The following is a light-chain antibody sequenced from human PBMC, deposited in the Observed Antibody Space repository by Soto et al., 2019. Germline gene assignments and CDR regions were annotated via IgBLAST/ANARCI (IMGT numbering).Light chain of an antibody. V-gene: IGKV4-1*01. J-gene: IGKJ1*01. Sequence: DIVMTQSPDSLSVSLGERATINCKSSQSVLYSSNNKNYLAWYQKKPGQPPKLLLSWASSRESGVPDRFSGSGSGTDFILTISSLQAEDVAVYYCQQYYSVPWTFGQGTKVEVK. CDR2: WAS. CDR3: QQYYSVPWT. CDR1: QSVLYSSNNKNY.